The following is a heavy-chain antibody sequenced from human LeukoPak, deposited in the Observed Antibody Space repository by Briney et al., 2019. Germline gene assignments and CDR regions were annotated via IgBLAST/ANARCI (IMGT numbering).Heavy chain of an antibody. CDR1: GFTFSNFA. CDR3: AKGDSSAYFSPHDS. V-gene: IGHV3-23*01. D-gene: IGHD3-22*01. CDR2: ISNGGGNT. J-gene: IGHJ4*02. Sequence: GGSLRLSCGASGFTFSNFAIIWVRQAPGKGLEWVSGISNGGGNTNYADSVKVRFTISRDNAKNTVYLQMDSLRAEDTAIYYCAKGDSSAYFSPHDSWGQGTLVTVSS.